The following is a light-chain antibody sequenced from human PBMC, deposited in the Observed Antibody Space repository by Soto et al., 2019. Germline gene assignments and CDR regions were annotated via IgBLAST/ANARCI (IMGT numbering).Light chain of an antibody. CDR1: QSISSW. J-gene: IGKJ1*01. CDR2: AAS. Sequence: IQMTQSPSTLSASVGDRVTITCRASQSISSWLAWYQQKPGKAPKVLIYAASTLLSGVPSRFSGSGSGTEFSLTISSLQPEDFATYYCQQPDSYPRTFGQGTKVDIK. V-gene: IGKV1-5*01. CDR3: QQPDSYPRT.